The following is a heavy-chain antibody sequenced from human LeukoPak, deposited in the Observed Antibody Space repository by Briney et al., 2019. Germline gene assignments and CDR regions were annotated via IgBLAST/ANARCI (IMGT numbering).Heavy chain of an antibody. CDR1: GDSVSSNSAA. J-gene: IGHJ6*02. Sequence: SQTLSLICAISGDSVSSNSAAWNWIRQSPSRGLEWLGRTYYRSKWYNDYAVSVKSRITINPDTSKNQFSLQLNSVTPEDTAVYYCARDLGEGYYDSSGYYYGYYYYGMDVWGQGTTVTVSS. CDR3: ARDLGEGYYDSSGYYYGYYYYGMDV. D-gene: IGHD3-22*01. CDR2: TYYRSKWYN. V-gene: IGHV6-1*01.